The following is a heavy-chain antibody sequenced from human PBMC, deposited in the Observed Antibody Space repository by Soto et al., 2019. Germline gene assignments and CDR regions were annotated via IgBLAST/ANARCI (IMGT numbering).Heavy chain of an antibody. CDR1: GFTFSSYG. CDR2: ISYDGSNK. Sequence: GGSLRLSCAASGFTFSSYGMHWVRQAPGKGLEWVAVISYDGSNKYYADSVKGRFTISRDNSKNTLYLQMNSLRAEDTAVYYCAKGDCSSTSCYATYYYYYYMAVWGKGTTVTVSS. J-gene: IGHJ6*03. CDR3: AKGDCSSTSCYATYYYYYYMAV. D-gene: IGHD2-2*01. V-gene: IGHV3-30*18.